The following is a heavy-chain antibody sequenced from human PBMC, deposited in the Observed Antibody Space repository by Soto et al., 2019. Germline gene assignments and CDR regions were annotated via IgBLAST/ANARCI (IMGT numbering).Heavy chain of an antibody. V-gene: IGHV6-1*01. CDR1: GDSVSSNTAS. CDR2: TYFRSKWYN. Sequence: SQTLSLTCAISGDSVSSNTASWNWIRQSPSRGLEWLGRTYFRSKWYNDHAVSVKSRIIINPDTSNNQFSLQLNSVTPEDTAVYFCAKRATLGPKTGHAFDPWGQGIMVTVSS. D-gene: IGHD3-10*01. CDR3: AKRATLGPKTGHAFDP. J-gene: IGHJ5*02.